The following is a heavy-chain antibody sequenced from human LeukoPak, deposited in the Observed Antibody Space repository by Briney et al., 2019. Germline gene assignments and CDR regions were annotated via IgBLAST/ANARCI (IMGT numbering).Heavy chain of an antibody. D-gene: IGHD6-19*01. CDR3: AKMPVSYSSGWSTFDY. CDR2: ISGTGDST. Sequence: GGSLRLSCAASGFTFSSYAMSWVRQAPAKGLEWVSGISGTGDSTYYADSVKGRFTISRDNSKNTLYLQTNSLRAEDTAVYYCAKMPVSYSSGWSTFDYWGQGNLVTVPS. V-gene: IGHV3-23*01. J-gene: IGHJ4*02. CDR1: GFTFSSYA.